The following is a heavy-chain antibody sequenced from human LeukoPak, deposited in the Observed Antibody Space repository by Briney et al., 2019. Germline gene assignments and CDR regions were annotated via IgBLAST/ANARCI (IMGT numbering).Heavy chain of an antibody. V-gene: IGHV3-74*01. Sequence: PGGSLRLSCAASGFTFSGYWMHWVRQAPGKGLVWVSRTNTVGSVTSYADSVKGRFTISRDNVKNTLYLQMNSLRPEDTALYYCARCSTPRSFDCSDYWGRGTLVTVSS. J-gene: IGHJ4*02. CDR2: TNTVGSVT. CDR1: GFTFSGYW. CDR3: ARCSTPRSFDCSDY. D-gene: IGHD3-9*01.